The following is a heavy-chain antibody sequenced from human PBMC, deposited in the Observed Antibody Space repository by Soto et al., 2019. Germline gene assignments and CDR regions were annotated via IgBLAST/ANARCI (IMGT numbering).Heavy chain of an antibody. Sequence: QLVESGGGLVQPGGSLRLSCAASGFTFSSSWMDWVRQGPGKGLVWVSRINSDGSSTQYADSVKGRFTISRDNAKNTLFLQMNSARADDTAVYYCGRLGVWSGAYYYMDVWGKGTTVTVSS. D-gene: IGHD3-3*01. CDR2: INSDGSST. CDR3: GRLGVWSGAYYYMDV. V-gene: IGHV3-74*03. CDR1: GFTFSSSW. J-gene: IGHJ6*03.